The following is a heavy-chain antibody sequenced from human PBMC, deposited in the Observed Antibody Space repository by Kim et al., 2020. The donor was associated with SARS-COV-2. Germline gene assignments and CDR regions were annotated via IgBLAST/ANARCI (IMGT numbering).Heavy chain of an antibody. J-gene: IGHJ4*02. Sequence: GGSLRLSCVGSGFTFTTYSMSWVRQAPGKGLEWLSAISSSGSITYYADSVKGRFTISRDNSKNTLYLHVDSLRVKDTAIYYCTKGAVGLRWFGRAPASDWGQGTLVTASS. CDR2: ISSSGSIT. V-gene: IGHV3-23*01. D-gene: IGHD3-10*01. CDR1: GFTFTTYS. CDR3: TKGAVGLRWFGRAPASD.